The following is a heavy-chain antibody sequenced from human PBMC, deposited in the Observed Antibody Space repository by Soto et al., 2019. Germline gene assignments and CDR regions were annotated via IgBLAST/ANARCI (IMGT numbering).Heavy chain of an antibody. CDR1: GGSISSYY. Sequence: SETLCLPCTVSGGSISSYYWSWIRQPPGKGLEWIGYIYYSGSTNYNPSLKSRVTISVDTSKNQFSLKLSSVTAADTAVYYCARGPLIAARRGGGMDVWGQGTTVTVSS. D-gene: IGHD6-6*01. V-gene: IGHV4-59*01. J-gene: IGHJ6*02. CDR2: IYYSGST. CDR3: ARGPLIAARRGGGMDV.